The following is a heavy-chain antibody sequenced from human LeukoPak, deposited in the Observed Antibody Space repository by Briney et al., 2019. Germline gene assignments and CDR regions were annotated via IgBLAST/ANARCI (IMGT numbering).Heavy chain of an antibody. CDR2: INHSGST. J-gene: IGHJ5*02. CDR3: ASVSTLGYCSSTSCYGWFDP. D-gene: IGHD2-2*01. Sequence: SSETLSLTCAVYGGSFSGYYWSWIRQPPGKGLEWIGEINHSGSTNYNPSLKSRVTISVDTSKNQFSLKLSSVTAADTAVYYCASVSTLGYCSSTSCYGWFDPWGQGTLVTVSS. V-gene: IGHV4-34*01. CDR1: GGSFSGYY.